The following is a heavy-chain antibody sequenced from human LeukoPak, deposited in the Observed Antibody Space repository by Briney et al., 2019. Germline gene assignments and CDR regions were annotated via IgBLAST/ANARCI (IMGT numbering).Heavy chain of an antibody. CDR2: IYYSGST. CDR3: ARDQNFFSNGWDSWFDP. Sequence: SETLSLTCTVSGGSINSHYWSWIRQPPGKGLEWIGYIYYSGSTNYNPSLKSRVTMSVDTSKSQFSLKLSSVTAADTAVYYCARDQNFFSNGWDSWFDPWGQGTLVTVSS. D-gene: IGHD6-19*01. V-gene: IGHV4-59*11. CDR1: GGSINSHY. J-gene: IGHJ5*02.